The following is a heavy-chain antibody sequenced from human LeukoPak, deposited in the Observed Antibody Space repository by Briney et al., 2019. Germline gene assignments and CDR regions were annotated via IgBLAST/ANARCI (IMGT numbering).Heavy chain of an antibody. CDR1: GFTFSSYW. CDR2: IKQDGSEK. J-gene: IGHJ4*02. Sequence: GGSLRLSCAASGFTFSSYWMSWVRQAPGKGLEWVANIKQDGSEKYYVDSVKGRFTISRDNAKNSLHLQMNGLRAEDTAVYYCASLIVGATEAYWGQGTLVTVSS. V-gene: IGHV3-7*01. D-gene: IGHD1-26*01. CDR3: ASLIVGATEAY.